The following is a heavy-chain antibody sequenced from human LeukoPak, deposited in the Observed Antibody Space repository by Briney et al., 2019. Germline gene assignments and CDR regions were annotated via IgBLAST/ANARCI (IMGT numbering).Heavy chain of an antibody. D-gene: IGHD2-2*03. CDR2: MYTSGST. CDR1: GSPINSGSYY. J-gene: IGHJ6*03. V-gene: IGHV4-61*02. Sequence: SETLSLTCTVSGSPINSGSYYWSWIRQPAGKGLEWIGRMYTSGSTNYNPSLKSRVTISIDTSKNEFSLKLSSVTAADTAVYYCARDRGEVGHCYYYYYMDVWGKGTTVTVSS. CDR3: ARDRGEVGHCYYYYYMDV.